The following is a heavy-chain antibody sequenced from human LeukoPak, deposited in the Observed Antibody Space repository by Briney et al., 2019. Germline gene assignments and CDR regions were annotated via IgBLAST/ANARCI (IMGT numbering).Heavy chain of an antibody. V-gene: IGHV4-31*03. CDR1: GGSISSGGYY. CDR3: ANYGSGSYRFDP. Sequence: KPSETLSLTCTVSGGSISSGGYYWSWIRQHPGKGLEWIGYIHHSGSSYYNPSLKGRVIISVDTSKNQFSLKLNSVTAADTAVYYCANYGSGSYRFDPWGQGTLVTVSS. D-gene: IGHD3-10*01. CDR2: IHHSGSS. J-gene: IGHJ5*02.